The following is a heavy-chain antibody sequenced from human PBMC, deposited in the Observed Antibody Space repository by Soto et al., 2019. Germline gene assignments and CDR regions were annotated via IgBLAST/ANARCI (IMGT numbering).Heavy chain of an antibody. J-gene: IGHJ5*02. D-gene: IGHD6-19*01. CDR3: ARAGSSGWPNWFDP. CDR2: IYHSGST. Sequence: SETLSLTCAVSGGSISSSNWWSWVRQPPGKGLEWIGEIYHSGSTNYNPSLKSRVTISVDKSKNQFSLKLSSVTAADTAVYYCARAGSSGWPNWFDPWGQGTLVTVSS. V-gene: IGHV4-4*02. CDR1: GGSISSSNW.